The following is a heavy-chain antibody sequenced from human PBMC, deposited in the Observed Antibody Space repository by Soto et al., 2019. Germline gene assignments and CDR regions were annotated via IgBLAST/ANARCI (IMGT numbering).Heavy chain of an antibody. Sequence: GASVKVSCKASGYTFTGYYMHWVRQAPGQGLEWMGWINPNSGGTNYAQKFQGWVTMTRDTSISTAYMELTRLRSDDTAVYYCASDSPSFLEWPRPGNGMDVWGQGTTGTVSS. D-gene: IGHD3-3*01. V-gene: IGHV1-2*04. CDR1: GYTFTGYY. J-gene: IGHJ6*02. CDR3: ASDSPSFLEWPRPGNGMDV. CDR2: INPNSGGT.